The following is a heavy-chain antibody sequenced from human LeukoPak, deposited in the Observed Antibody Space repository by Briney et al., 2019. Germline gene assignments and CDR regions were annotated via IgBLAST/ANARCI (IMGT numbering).Heavy chain of an antibody. V-gene: IGHV3-33*01. CDR2: IWYDGSNK. CDR1: GFTFSSYG. J-gene: IGHJ6*02. CDR3: ARETDYGDYRYYYYGMDV. D-gene: IGHD4-17*01. Sequence: GGSLRLSCAASGFTFSSYGMHWVRQAPGKGLEWVAVIWYDGSNKYYADSVKGRFTISRDNSKNTLCLQMNSLRAEDTAVYYCARETDYGDYRYYYYGMDVWGQGTTVTVSS.